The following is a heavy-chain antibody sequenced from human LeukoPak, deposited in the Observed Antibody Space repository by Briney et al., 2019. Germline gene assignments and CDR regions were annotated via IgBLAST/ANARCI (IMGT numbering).Heavy chain of an antibody. CDR3: ASSIVHPLN. D-gene: IGHD2/OR15-2a*01. CDR1: GFTFSSYG. V-gene: IGHV3-74*01. J-gene: IGHJ4*02. CDR2: INSDGGST. Sequence: GGSLRLSCAASGFTFSSYGMHWVRQAPGKGLGWVSRINSDGGSTSYADSVKGRFTISRDNAKNTLHLQMNSLRAEDTAVYYCASSIVHPLNWGQGTLVTVSS.